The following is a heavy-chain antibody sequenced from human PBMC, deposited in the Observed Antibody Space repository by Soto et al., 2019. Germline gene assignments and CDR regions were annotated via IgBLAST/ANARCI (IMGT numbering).Heavy chain of an antibody. D-gene: IGHD3-9*01. J-gene: IGHJ6*01. Sequence: PWGTLGVACAPSRILLNSYAMPGRRQAPGKGLDLVEGISYDGRTKDYAVSVKGRFTISRDNSKNALCLQMSSLKPEAAAVYYCATPGSGYYLVSGQYFYYYHTTDVWGQGTTVTVSS. V-gene: IGHV3-30*04. CDR1: RILLNSYA. CDR3: ATPGSGYYLVSGQYFYYYHTTDV. CDR2: ISYDGRTK.